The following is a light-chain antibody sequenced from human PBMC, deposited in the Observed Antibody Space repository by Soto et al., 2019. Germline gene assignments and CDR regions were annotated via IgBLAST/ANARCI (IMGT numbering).Light chain of an antibody. CDR2: EVS. CDR3: NSYTSSNTYV. Sequence: QSVLTQPPSVSGSPGQAATISYTGTSSDVGSYNRVSWYQQPPGTAPKLMIYEVSNRPSGVPDRFSGSKSGNTASLTISGLQPEDEADYYCNSYTSSNTYVFGTGTKVPVL. J-gene: IGLJ1*01. V-gene: IGLV2-18*02. CDR1: SSDVGSYNR.